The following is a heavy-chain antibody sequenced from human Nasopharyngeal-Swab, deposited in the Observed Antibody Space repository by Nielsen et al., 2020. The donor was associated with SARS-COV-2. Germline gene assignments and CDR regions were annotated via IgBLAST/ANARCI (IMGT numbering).Heavy chain of an antibody. CDR2: INSDGSST. CDR1: GFTFSSYW. J-gene: IGHJ4*02. V-gene: IGHV3-74*01. Sequence: GGSLRLSCAASGFTFSSYWLHWVRQATGKGLVWVSRINSDGSSTSYADSVKGRFTISRDNAKNTLYLQMNSLRAEDTAVYYCAKGLSDFDWLSAIDYWGQGTLVTVSS. CDR3: AKGLSDFDWLSAIDY. D-gene: IGHD3-9*01.